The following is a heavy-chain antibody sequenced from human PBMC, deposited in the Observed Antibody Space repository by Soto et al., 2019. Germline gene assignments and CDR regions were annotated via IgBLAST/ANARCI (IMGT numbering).Heavy chain of an antibody. Sequence: ASVKVSCKASGYTFTGYYMHWVRQAPGQGLEWMGWINPNSGGTNYAQKFQGWVTMTRDTSISTAYMELSRLRSDDTAVYYCARDRPPPYDILTGPAWGVDGMDVWGQGTTVTVSS. CDR2: INPNSGGT. D-gene: IGHD3-9*01. CDR3: ARDRPPPYDILTGPAWGVDGMDV. CDR1: GYTFTGYY. V-gene: IGHV1-2*04. J-gene: IGHJ6*02.